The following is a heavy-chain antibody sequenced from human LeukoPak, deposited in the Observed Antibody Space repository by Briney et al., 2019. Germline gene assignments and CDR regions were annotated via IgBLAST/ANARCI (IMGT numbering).Heavy chain of an antibody. V-gene: IGHV4-59*01. D-gene: IGHD5-18*01. Sequence: SETLSLTCTVSGGSISSYYWSWIRQPPGKGLEWIGYIYYSGSTNYNPSLKSRVTISVDTSKNQFSLKLSSVTAADTAVYYCARDTHGYSYGSNYYMDVWGKGTTVTISS. CDR1: GGSISSYY. CDR3: ARDTHGYSYGSNYYMDV. CDR2: IYYSGST. J-gene: IGHJ6*03.